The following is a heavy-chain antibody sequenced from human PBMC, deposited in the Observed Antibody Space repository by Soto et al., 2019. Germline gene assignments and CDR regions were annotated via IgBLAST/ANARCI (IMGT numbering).Heavy chain of an antibody. J-gene: IGHJ4*02. CDR1: GGSFSDYY. CDR2: INPSGST. Sequence: QVQLQQWGAGLLKPSETLSLTCAVYGGSFSDYYWTWIRQPPGKGLEWIGEINPSGSTNYNPSLKSLVTISRDTSKNQISLKLNSVTAADTAVYYCARGRSYWDYWGQGTLVTVSS. D-gene: IGHD5-18*01. V-gene: IGHV4-34*01. CDR3: ARGRSYWDY.